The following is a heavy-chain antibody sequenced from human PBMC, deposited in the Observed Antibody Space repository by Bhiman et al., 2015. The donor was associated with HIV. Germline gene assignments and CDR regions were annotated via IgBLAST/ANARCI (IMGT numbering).Heavy chain of an antibody. D-gene: IGHD6-6*01. J-gene: IGHJ2*01. CDR2: IYSGGST. Sequence: EVQVLESGGGLVQPGGSLRLSCAASGFSFSNYAMSWVRQAPGKGLEWVSVIYSGGSTSYADSVKGRFTVSRDSSKNTLYLQMNSLRAEDTAVYYCALSSSAWYFDLWGRGTLVTVSS. CDR3: ALSSSAWYFDL. V-gene: IGHV3-53*01. CDR1: GFSFSNYA.